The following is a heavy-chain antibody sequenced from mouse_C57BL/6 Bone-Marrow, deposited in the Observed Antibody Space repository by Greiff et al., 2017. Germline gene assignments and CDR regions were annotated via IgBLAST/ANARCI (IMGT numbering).Heavy chain of an antibody. Sequence: QVQLQQPGTELVKPGASVKLSCKASGYTFTSYWMHWVKQRPGQGLEWIGNINPSNGGTNYNEKFKSKATLTVDKSSSKAYMQLSSLTSEDSAVYYCATGGYWDGYYAWFAYWGQGTLVTVSA. CDR2: INPSNGGT. CDR3: ATGGYWDGYYAWFAY. D-gene: IGHD2-3*01. J-gene: IGHJ3*01. V-gene: IGHV1-53*01. CDR1: GYTFTSYW.